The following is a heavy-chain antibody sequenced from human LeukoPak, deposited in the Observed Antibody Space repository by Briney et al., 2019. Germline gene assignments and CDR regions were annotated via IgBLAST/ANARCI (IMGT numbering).Heavy chain of an antibody. D-gene: IGHD3-16*01. CDR3: ARDDYGVVDAFDV. V-gene: IGHV4-59*08. CDR1: GGSISSHY. J-gene: IGHJ3*01. CDR2: IYNSGST. Sequence: SETLSLTCTVSGGSISSHYWSWIRQPPGKGLEWIGYIYNSGSTNYNPSLKSRVTISLDTSKNQFSLHLTSVTAADTAGYFCARDDYGVVDAFDVWGQGTVVTVSS.